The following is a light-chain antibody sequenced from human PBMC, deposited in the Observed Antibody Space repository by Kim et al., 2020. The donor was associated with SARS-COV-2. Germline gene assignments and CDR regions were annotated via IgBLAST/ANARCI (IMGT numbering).Light chain of an antibody. CDR2: GAS. J-gene: IGKJ2*03. CDR1: QSVSGSY. V-gene: IGKV3-20*01. CDR3: QQYGSSYS. Sequence: LAPGERATLSCRASQSVSGSYLAWYQQKPGQAPRLLIYGASSRATGIPDRFSGSGSGTDFTLTISRLEPEDFAVYYCQQYGSSYSFGQGTKLEIK.